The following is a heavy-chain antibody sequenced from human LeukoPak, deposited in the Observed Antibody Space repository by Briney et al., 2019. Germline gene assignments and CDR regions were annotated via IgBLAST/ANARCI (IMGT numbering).Heavy chain of an antibody. Sequence: GASVKVSCRSSGYTFTTYGITWVRQAPGQGLEWMGWICTYNGNTNYAQKLQGRVTMTTDTSTSTAYMELRSLRPDDTAMYYCARDRMDTGTYFDYWGQGTLVTVSS. CDR2: ICTYNGNT. CDR1: GYTFTTYG. D-gene: IGHD5-18*01. CDR3: ARDRMDTGTYFDY. J-gene: IGHJ4*02. V-gene: IGHV1-18*01.